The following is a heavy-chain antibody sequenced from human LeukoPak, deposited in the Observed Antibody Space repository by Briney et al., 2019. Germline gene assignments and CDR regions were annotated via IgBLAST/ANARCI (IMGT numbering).Heavy chain of an antibody. CDR3: ARVLGTAYGLNWFDP. D-gene: IGHD4-17*01. V-gene: IGHV4-61*02. J-gene: IGHJ5*02. CDR2: IYTSGST. Sequence: SETLSLTCTVSGGSISSSSYYWSWIRQPAGKGLEWIGRIYTSGSTNYNPSLKSRVTISVDTSKNQFSLKLSSVTAADTAVYYCARVLGTAYGLNWFDPWGQGTLVTVSS. CDR1: GGSISSSSYY.